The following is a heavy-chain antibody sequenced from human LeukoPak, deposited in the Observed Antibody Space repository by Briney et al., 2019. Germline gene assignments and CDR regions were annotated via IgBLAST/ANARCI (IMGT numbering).Heavy chain of an antibody. CDR2: ISSSSSYI. CDR1: GFTFSSYS. J-gene: IGHJ6*02. Sequence: PGGSLRLSCAASGFTFSSYSMNWVRQAPGKGLEWVSSISSSSSYIYYADSVKGRFTISRDNAKNSLYLQMNSLRAEDTAVCYCARDPGITGTAWEYYYYYGMDVWGQGTTVTVSS. V-gene: IGHV3-21*01. CDR3: ARDPGITGTAWEYYYYYGMDV. D-gene: IGHD1-7*01.